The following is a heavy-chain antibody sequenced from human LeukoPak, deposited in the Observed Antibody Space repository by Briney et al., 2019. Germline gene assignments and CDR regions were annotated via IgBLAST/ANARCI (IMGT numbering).Heavy chain of an antibody. CDR1: GFTVSNNY. V-gene: IGHV3-66*01. Sequence: PGGSLRLSCAASGFTVSNNYMTWVRQAPGKGLEWVSVIYSGGATYYADSVKGRFTISRDNSKNTLYLQMNNLRAEDTAVYYCARGLDGNNGYWGQGTLVTVSS. CDR2: IYSGGAT. D-gene: IGHD5-24*01. CDR3: ARGLDGNNGY. J-gene: IGHJ4*02.